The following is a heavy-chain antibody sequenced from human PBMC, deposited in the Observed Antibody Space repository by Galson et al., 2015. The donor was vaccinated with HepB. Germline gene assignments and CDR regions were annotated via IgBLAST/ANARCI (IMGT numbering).Heavy chain of an antibody. CDR1: GFTFSTYA. CDR2: IRGSGGST. J-gene: IGHJ4*02. CDR3: AKVKYSSTWYFYHFDD. Sequence: SLRLSCAASGFTFSTYAMSWVRQAPGKGLEWVSVIRGSGGSTYYADSVKGRFTISRDNSKNTLYLQMNSLRVEDTAVYYCAKVKYSSTWYFYHFDDWGQGTLVTVSS. V-gene: IGHV3-23*01. D-gene: IGHD6-13*01.